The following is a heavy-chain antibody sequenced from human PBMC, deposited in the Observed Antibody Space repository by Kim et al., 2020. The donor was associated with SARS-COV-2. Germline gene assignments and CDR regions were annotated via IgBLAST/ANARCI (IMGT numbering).Heavy chain of an antibody. CDR3: ARDSGVVGGSYYFDY. V-gene: IGHV3-30-3*01. CDR2: ISYDGSNK. Sequence: GGSLRLSCAASGFTFSNYAMHWVRQAPGKGLEWVTFISYDGSNKYYADSVKGRFTISRDNSKNTLYLQMNSLGLEDTAIYYCARDSGVVGGSYYFDYWGQGTLVTVSS. D-gene: IGHD1-26*01. CDR1: GFTFSNYA. J-gene: IGHJ4*02.